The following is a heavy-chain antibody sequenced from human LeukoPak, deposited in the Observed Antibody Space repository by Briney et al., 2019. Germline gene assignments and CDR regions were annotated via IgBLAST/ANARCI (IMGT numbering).Heavy chain of an antibody. CDR1: GFIFSSYS. CDR3: AKAASSSWPSYYYGMDV. V-gene: IGHV3-23*01. Sequence: GGSLRLSCAASGFIFSSYSMSWVRQAPGKGLEWVSVITGSGGNTYYADSVKGRFTISKDNSKNTAYLQMSSLRVDDTAVYYCAKAASSSWPSYYYGMDVWGQGTTVTVSS. J-gene: IGHJ6*02. CDR2: ITGSGGNT. D-gene: IGHD6-13*01.